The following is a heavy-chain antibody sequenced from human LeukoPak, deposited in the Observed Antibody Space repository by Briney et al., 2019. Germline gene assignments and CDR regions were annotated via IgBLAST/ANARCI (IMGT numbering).Heavy chain of an antibody. J-gene: IGHJ4*02. CDR1: GNYW. D-gene: IGHD2/OR15-2a*01. CDR3: VSFYETY. V-gene: IGHV3-74*01. CDR2: INSDGSWT. Sequence: GGSLRFSCAASGNYWMHWVRQVPGKGLVWVSHINSDGSWTSYADSVKGRFTISKDNAKNTVYLQMNSLRAEDTAVYYCVSFYETYWGRGTLVTVSS.